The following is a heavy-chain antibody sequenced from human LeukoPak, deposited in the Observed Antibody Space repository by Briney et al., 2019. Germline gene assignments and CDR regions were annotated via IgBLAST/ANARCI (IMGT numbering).Heavy chain of an antibody. CDR3: ARGPTYSSSWYRYFDY. CDR1: GVSFSGYY. CDR2: INHSGST. Sequence: MTSETLSLTCAVYGVSFSGYYWSWIRQPPGKGLEWIGEINHSGSTNYNPSLKSRVTISVDTSKNQFSLKLSSVTAADTAVYYCARGPTYSSSWYRYFDYWGQGTLVTVSS. D-gene: IGHD6-13*01. J-gene: IGHJ4*02. V-gene: IGHV4-34*01.